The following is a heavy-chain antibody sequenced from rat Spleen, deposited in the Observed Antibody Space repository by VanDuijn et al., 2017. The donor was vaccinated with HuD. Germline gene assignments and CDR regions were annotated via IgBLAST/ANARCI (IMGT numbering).Heavy chain of an antibody. Sequence: EVQLVESGGGFVQPGRSLKLSCAASGFTFSDYAMAWVRQAPKKGLEWVATIIYDGSYTYYRDSVKGRFTLSRDNAETTLYLQMNSLRSEDTATYYCARHTMGITYWYFDFWGPGTMVTVSS. CDR3: ARHTMGITYWYFDF. CDR1: GFTFSDYA. J-gene: IGHJ1*01. D-gene: IGHD1-9*01. V-gene: IGHV5-17*01. CDR2: IIYDGSYT.